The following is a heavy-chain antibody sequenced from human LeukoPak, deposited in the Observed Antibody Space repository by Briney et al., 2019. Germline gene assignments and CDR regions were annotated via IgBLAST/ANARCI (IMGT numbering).Heavy chain of an antibody. D-gene: IGHD3-9*01. Sequence: SGPTLLQPTQTLPLTCPFSGFSLSTRGVGVGWIRQPPVKALEWIALIYWNDDKRYSPSLKSRLTITKDTSKNQVVLTMTSMDPVDTATYYCSTLSPPGYYFDYWGQGTLVTVSS. V-gene: IGHV2-5*01. J-gene: IGHJ4*02. CDR3: STLSPPGYYFDY. CDR1: GFSLSTRGVG. CDR2: IYWNDDK.